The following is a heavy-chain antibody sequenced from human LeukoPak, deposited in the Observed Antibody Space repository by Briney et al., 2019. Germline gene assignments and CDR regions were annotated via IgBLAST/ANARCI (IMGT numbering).Heavy chain of an antibody. CDR2: IKQDGSEK. D-gene: IGHD6-19*01. CDR3: ARSRIAVAGITYYFDY. Sequence: GGSLRLSCAASGFTFSSYWMSWVRQAPGKGLEWVANIKQDGSEKYYVDSVKGRFTISRDNARNSLYLQMYSLRAEDTAVYYCARSRIAVAGITYYFDYWGQGTLVTVSS. V-gene: IGHV3-7*01. J-gene: IGHJ4*02. CDR1: GFTFSSYW.